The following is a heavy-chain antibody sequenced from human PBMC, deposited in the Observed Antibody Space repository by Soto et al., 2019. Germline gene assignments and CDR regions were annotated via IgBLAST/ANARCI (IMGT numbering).Heavy chain of an antibody. CDR3: ARDQDDSSDAFDI. J-gene: IGHJ3*02. CDR1: GITFCNYG. D-gene: IGHD3-3*01. V-gene: IGHV3-7*01. Sequence: PGGSLRLSCAASGITFCNYGMTWVRQAPGKGLEWVANIKQDGSEKYYVDSVKGRFTISRDNAKNSLYLQMNSLRAEDTAVYYCARDQDDSSDAFDIWGQGTMVTVSS. CDR2: IKQDGSEK.